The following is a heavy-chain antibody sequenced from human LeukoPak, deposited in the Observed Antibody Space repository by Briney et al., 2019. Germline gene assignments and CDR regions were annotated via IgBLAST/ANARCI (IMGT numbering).Heavy chain of an antibody. CDR1: GGPFSGYY. J-gene: IGHJ5*02. D-gene: IGHD3-9*01. CDR2: IYYSGST. V-gene: IGHV4-59*08. Sequence: SETLSLTCAVYGGPFSGYYWSWIRQPPGKGLEWIGYIYYSGSTNYNPSLKSRVTISVDTSKNQFSLKLSSVTAADTAVYYCARRSALRYLEPWGQGTLVTVSS. CDR3: ARRSALRYLEP.